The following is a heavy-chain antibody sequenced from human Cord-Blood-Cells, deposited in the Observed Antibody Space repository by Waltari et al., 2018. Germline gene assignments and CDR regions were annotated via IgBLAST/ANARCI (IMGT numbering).Heavy chain of an antibody. D-gene: IGHD2-15*01. CDR1: GFTVRSYE. CDR2: ISSSGSTR. Sequence: EVQLVESGGGLVQPGGSLRLSCAASGFTVRSYEMNWVRQAPGKGLEWVSYISSSGSTRYYADSVKGRFTISRDNAKNSLYLQMNSLRAEDTAVYYCARDHVSGWQLENWYFDLWGRGTLVTVSS. CDR3: ARDHVSGWQLENWYFDL. J-gene: IGHJ2*01. V-gene: IGHV3-48*03.